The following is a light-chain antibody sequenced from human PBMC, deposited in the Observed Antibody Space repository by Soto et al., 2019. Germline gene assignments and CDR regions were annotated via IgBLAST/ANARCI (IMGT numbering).Light chain of an antibody. CDR1: QSVSNN. V-gene: IGKV3-15*01. CDR3: QQYNNWPPWT. CDR2: GAS. J-gene: IGKJ1*01. Sequence: EIVMTQSSATLSVSPGERATLSCRASQSVSNNLAWYQQKPGQAPRLLIYGASTRATGIPARFSGSGSGTEFTLTISSLQSEAFAVYYCQQYNNWPPWTFGQGTKVEIK.